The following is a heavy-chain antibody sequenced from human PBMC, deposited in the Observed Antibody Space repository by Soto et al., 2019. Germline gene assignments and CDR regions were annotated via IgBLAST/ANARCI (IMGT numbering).Heavy chain of an antibody. CDR3: ASFRDIAARRESWFDP. V-gene: IGHV4-59*08. CDR2: IYYSGST. Sequence: SETLSLTCTVSGGSISSYYWSWIRQPPGKGLEWIGYIYYSGSTNYNPSLKSRVTISVDTSKNQFSLKLSSVTAADTAVYYCASFRDIAARRESWFDPWGQGTLVTVSS. D-gene: IGHD6-6*01. CDR1: GGSISSYY. J-gene: IGHJ5*02.